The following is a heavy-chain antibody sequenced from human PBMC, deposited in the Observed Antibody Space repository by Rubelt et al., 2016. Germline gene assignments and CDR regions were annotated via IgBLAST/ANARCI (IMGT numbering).Heavy chain of an antibody. Sequence: QVQLVQSGSELKKPGASVKVSCKASGYTFTSYAMNWVRQAPGQGLEWMGGFDPEDGETIYAQKFQGKVTMTEDTSTDTAYMELSSLRSEDTAVYYCARVIWGSGWSNNWVDPWGQGTLVTVSS. D-gene: IGHD6-19*01. CDR3: ARVIWGSGWSNNWVDP. CDR2: FDPEDGET. V-gene: IGHV1-24*01. J-gene: IGHJ5*02. CDR1: GYTFTSYA.